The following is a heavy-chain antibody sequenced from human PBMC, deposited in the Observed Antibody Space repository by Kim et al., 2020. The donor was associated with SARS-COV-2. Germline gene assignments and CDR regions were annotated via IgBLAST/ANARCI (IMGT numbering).Heavy chain of an antibody. CDR1: GFTFSSYG. CDR2: IWYDGSNK. V-gene: IGHV3-33*01. Sequence: GGSLRLSCAASGFTFSSYGMHWVRQAPGKGLEWVAVIWYDGSNKYYADSVKGRFTISRDNSKNTLYLQMNSLRAEDTAVYYCARNEWFGEDMGSPTYGMDVWGQGTTVTVSS. CDR3: ARNEWFGEDMGSPTYGMDV. D-gene: IGHD3-10*01. J-gene: IGHJ6*02.